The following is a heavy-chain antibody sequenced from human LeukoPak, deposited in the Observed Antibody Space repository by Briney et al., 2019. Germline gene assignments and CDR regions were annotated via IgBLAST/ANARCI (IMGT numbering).Heavy chain of an antibody. CDR1: GGSLGSHGFY. Sequence: SETLSLTCKVSGGSLGSHGFYWGWIRQPPGKGLGWIGSIYYPGSTHYNPSLESRVTISVDTSKYQVSLTLSSVTATDTAVYYCVRHVSSGWDYYNGLDVWGQGTTVTVS. CDR2: IYYPGST. J-gene: IGHJ6*02. CDR3: VRHVSSGWDYYNGLDV. V-gene: IGHV4-39*01. D-gene: IGHD6-19*01.